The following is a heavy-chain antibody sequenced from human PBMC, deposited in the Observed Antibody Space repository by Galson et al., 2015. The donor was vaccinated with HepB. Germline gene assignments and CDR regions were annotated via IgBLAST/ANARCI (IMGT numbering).Heavy chain of an antibody. Sequence: SLRLSCAASGFTVSSNYMCWVRQAPGKGLEWVSVIYSGGSTYYADSVKGRFTISRDNAKNSLYLQMNSLRDEDTAVYYCARDGVVDPDYWGQGTLVTVSS. D-gene: IGHD3-3*01. CDR3: ARDGVVDPDY. CDR2: IYSGGST. J-gene: IGHJ4*02. V-gene: IGHV3-66*01. CDR1: GFTVSSNY.